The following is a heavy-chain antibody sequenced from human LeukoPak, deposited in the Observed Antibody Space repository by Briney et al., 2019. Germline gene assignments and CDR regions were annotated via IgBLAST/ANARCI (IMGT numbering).Heavy chain of an antibody. CDR1: GGSISSSSYY. D-gene: IGHD4-11*01. CDR2: IYYSGST. Sequence: PSETLSLTCTVSGGSISSSSYYWGWIRQPPGKGLEWIGSIYYSGSTYYNPSLKSRVTISVDTSKNQFSLKLSSVTAADTAVYYCARSLLANDYSNYGYWGQGTLVTVSS. CDR3: ARSLLANDYSNYGY. J-gene: IGHJ4*02. V-gene: IGHV4-39*01.